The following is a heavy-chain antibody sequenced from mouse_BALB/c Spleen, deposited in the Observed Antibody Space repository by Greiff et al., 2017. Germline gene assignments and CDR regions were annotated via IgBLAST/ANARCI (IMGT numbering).Heavy chain of an antibody. D-gene: IGHD2-4*01. J-gene: IGHJ4*01. V-gene: IGHV5-17*02. CDR1: GFTFSSFG. CDR2: ISSGSSTI. Sequence: EVQLVESGGGLVQPGGSRKLSCAASGFTFSSFGMHWVRQAPEKGLEWVAYISSGSSTIYYADTVKGRFTISRDNPKNTLFLQMTSLRSEDTAMYYCARSMITTKGAYAMDYWGQGTSVTVSS. CDR3: ARSMITTKGAYAMDY.